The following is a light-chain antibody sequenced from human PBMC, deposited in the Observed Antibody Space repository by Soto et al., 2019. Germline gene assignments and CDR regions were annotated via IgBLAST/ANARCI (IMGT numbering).Light chain of an antibody. J-gene: IGKJ2*01. V-gene: IGKV2-30*01. CDR2: KVS. Sequence: DVVMTQSPLSLPVTPGQPASISCRSSQSLVNGDGNTSLSWFQQRPGQSPRRLIYKVSDRDAGVPDRFSGSESGTDFTLKIRRVEDEDVGVYFCMQATHWPYTFGQGTKLEIK. CDR3: MQATHWPYT. CDR1: QSLVNGDGNTS.